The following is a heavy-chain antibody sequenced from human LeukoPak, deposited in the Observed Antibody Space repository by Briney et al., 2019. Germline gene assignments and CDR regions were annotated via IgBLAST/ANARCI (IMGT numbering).Heavy chain of an antibody. J-gene: IGHJ4*02. CDR3: ARDRADFWSGYPDDY. Sequence: GASVKVSCKASGYTFTSYGISWVRQAPGQGLEWMGRIIPILGIANYAQKFQGRVTITADKSTNTAYMELSSLRSEDTAVYYCARDRADFWSGYPDDYWGQGTLVTVSS. CDR1: GYTFTSYG. V-gene: IGHV1-69*04. CDR2: IIPILGIA. D-gene: IGHD3-3*01.